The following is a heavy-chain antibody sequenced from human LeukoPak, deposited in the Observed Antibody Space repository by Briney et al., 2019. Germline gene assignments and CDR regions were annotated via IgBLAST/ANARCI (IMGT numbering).Heavy chain of an antibody. V-gene: IGHV4-30-4*08. J-gene: IGHJ3*02. CDR1: GGSISSGDYY. CDR3: ARGRYCSSTSCYIPHDAFDI. Sequence: TLSLTCTVSGGSISSGDYYWSWIRQPPGKGLEWIGYIYYSGSTYYNPSLKSRVTISVDTYKNQFSLKLSSVTAADTAVYYCARGRYCSSTSCYIPHDAFDIWGQGTMVTVSS. D-gene: IGHD2-2*02. CDR2: IYYSGST.